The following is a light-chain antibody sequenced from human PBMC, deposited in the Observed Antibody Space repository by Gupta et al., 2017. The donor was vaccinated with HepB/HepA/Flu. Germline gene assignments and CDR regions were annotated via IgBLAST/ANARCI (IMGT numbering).Light chain of an antibody. Sequence: EITLTQSPCTLSVSPGERATLSCRASQRGSSSYLAWYEQTPSQAPRRLIYGASSRAKGSTDTCSGSGGGSDGNFTISRREPEDFEVYYCHQENTQHSTWTFGQGTKVEIK. J-gene: IGKJ1*01. CDR3: HQENTQHSTWT. CDR2: GAS. V-gene: IGKV3-20*01. CDR1: QRGSSSY.